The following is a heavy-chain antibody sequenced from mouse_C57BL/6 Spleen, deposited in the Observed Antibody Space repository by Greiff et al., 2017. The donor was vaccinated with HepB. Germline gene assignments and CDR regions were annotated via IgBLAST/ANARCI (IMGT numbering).Heavy chain of an antibody. CDR2: IWSGGST. J-gene: IGHJ2*01. CDR1: GFSLTSYG. V-gene: IGHV2-5*01. Sequence: VKLLQSGPGLVQPSQCLSITCTASGFSLTSYGVHWVRQSPGKGLEWLGVIWSGGSTDYNAAFMSRLSLTKDNSTSQVFLKMTSLQADDTAIYYCATDSSGYAFDYWGQGTTLTVSS. CDR3: ATDSSGYAFDY. D-gene: IGHD3-2*02.